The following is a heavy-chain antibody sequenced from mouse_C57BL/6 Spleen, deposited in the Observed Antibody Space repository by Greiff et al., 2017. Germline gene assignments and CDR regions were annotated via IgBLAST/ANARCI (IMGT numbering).Heavy chain of an antibody. CDR3: ASRDYYGSSSYAMDY. J-gene: IGHJ4*01. CDR1: GYAFSSSW. V-gene: IGHV1-82*01. CDR2: IYPGDGDT. Sequence: VQLQQSGPELVKPGASVKISCKASGYAFSSSWMNWVKQRPGKGLEWIGRIYPGDGDTNYNGKFKGKATLTADKSSSTAYMQLSSLTSEDSAVYFCASRDYYGSSSYAMDYWGQGTSVTVSS. D-gene: IGHD1-1*01.